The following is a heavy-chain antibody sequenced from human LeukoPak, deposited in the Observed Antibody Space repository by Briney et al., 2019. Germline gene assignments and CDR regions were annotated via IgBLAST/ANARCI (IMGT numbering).Heavy chain of an antibody. J-gene: IGHJ3*02. CDR3: ARAVGYFDWLFGAFDI. Sequence: SETLSLTCTVSGGSISSSTDYWGWISQPPGKGLEWIGSIYHSGSTYYNPSLKSRVIISIDTSKNQFSLILTSVTAADTAVYYCARAVGYFDWLFGAFDIWGQGTPVTVSS. CDR1: GGSISSSTDY. CDR2: IYHSGST. D-gene: IGHD3-9*01. V-gene: IGHV4-39*07.